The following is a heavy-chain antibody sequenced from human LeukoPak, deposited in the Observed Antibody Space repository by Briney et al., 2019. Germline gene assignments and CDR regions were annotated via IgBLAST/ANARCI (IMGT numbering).Heavy chain of an antibody. J-gene: IGHJ5*02. CDR2: IYPGDSDT. CDR3: ARVVADNWFHP. CDR1: GYTFSNYY. D-gene: IGHD2-15*01. Sequence: GESLKISCNGSGYTFSNYYIAWVRQMPGKGLEWMGIIYPGDSDTRYSPSFQGQVTISADKSISTAYLQWSSLKASDTAMYYCARVVADNWFHPWGQGTLVTVSS. V-gene: IGHV5-51*01.